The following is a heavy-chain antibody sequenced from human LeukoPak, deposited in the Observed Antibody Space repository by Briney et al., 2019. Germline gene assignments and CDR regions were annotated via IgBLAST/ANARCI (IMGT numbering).Heavy chain of an antibody. CDR1: GYTLTEIA. Sequence: ASVKVSCKVSGYTLTEIAMHWVRQAPGEGLEWMGGFDPQDRETVYAQKFQGRVTMTEDTSTDTAFVELSGLRSEDTALYYCAIIASAGTFDYWGQGALVTVSS. D-gene: IGHD6-13*01. J-gene: IGHJ4*02. V-gene: IGHV1-24*01. CDR3: AIIASAGTFDY. CDR2: FDPQDRET.